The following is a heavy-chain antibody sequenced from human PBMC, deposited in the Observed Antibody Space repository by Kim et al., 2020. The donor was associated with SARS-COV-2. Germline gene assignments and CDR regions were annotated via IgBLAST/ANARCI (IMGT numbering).Heavy chain of an antibody. J-gene: IGHJ2*01. CDR2: IFGSGSGT. V-gene: IGHV3-23*05. CDR1: GFTFRNSA. D-gene: IGHD2-2*01. CDR3: AKHLLVTSVTFYWYFEL. Sequence: GGSLRLSCAASGFTFRNSAMSWVRQAPGKGLEWVSGIFGSGSGTYYADSVKGRFTISRDNFKNILSLEMSDLRAEDTAVYYCAKHLLVTSVTFYWYFELWGRGTLVAVSS.